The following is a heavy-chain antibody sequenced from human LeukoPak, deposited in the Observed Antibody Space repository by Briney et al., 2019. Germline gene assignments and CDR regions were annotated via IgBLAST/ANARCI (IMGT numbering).Heavy chain of an antibody. CDR2: ISPSGGTI. Sequence: GGSLRLSCAASGFAFSNYEMNWVRQAPGKGLEWVSYISPSGGTITYADSVKGRFTISRDNAKSSLYLQMNSLGAEDTAVYYCVRVRYCSSTNCHGGWFDPWGQGTLVTVSS. D-gene: IGHD2-2*01. J-gene: IGHJ5*02. V-gene: IGHV3-48*03. CDR3: VRVRYCSSTNCHGGWFDP. CDR1: GFAFSNYE.